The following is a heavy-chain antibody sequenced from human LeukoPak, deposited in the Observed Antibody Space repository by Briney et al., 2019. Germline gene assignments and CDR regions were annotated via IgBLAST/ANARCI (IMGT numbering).Heavy chain of an antibody. CDR1: GFTFSGYA. D-gene: IGHD3-10*01. Sequence: PGGSLRLSCAASGFTFSGYAVSWVRQAPGKGLEWVSSISGSGDSTYYADSVKGRFTISRDNSVNTLYLQMNSLRAEDTAVYYCAKSSPLTMVPGANDYWGQGTLVTVSS. CDR2: ISGSGDST. J-gene: IGHJ4*02. V-gene: IGHV3-23*01. CDR3: AKSSPLTMVPGANDY.